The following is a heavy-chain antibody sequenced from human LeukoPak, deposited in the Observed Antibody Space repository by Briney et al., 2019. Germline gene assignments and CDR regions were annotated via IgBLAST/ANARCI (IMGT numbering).Heavy chain of an antibody. CDR3: ARGPVLVGGAFDP. J-gene: IGHJ5*02. D-gene: IGHD2-15*01. Sequence: SETLSLTCTVSGGSISSYYWSWIRQPPGKGLEWIGYIHYSGSTHYNPSLKSRVTISVDTSKNQVSLKLRSVTAADTAVYYCARGPVLVGGAFDPWGQGTLVTVSS. CDR2: IHYSGST. V-gene: IGHV4-59*01. CDR1: GGSISSYY.